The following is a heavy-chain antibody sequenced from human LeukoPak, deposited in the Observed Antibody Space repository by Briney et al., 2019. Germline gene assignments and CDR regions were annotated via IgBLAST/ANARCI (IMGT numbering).Heavy chain of an antibody. D-gene: IGHD6-13*01. J-gene: IGHJ4*02. CDR1: GGSISSYY. CDR2: IYTSGST. CDR3: ARDGPYSSSWYRYYFDY. V-gene: IGHV4-4*07. Sequence: PSETLSLTCTVSGGSISSYYWSWIRQPAEKGLEWIGRIYTSGSTNYNPSLKSRVTMSVDTSKNQFSLKLSSVTAADTAVYYCARDGPYSSSWYRYYFDYWGQGTLVTVSS.